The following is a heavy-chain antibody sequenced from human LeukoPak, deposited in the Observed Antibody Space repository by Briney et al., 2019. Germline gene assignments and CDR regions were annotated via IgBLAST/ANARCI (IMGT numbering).Heavy chain of an antibody. J-gene: IGHJ1*01. Sequence: KASQTLSLTCTVSGGSISSGGYYWSWIRQPPGKGLEWIGYIYHSGSTYYNPSLKSRVTISVDRSKNQFSLKLSSVTAADTAVYYCARDGATTAALGLQHWGQGTLVTVSS. CDR3: ARDGATTAALGLQH. CDR2: IYHSGST. CDR1: GGSISSGGYY. D-gene: IGHD4-17*01. V-gene: IGHV4-30-2*01.